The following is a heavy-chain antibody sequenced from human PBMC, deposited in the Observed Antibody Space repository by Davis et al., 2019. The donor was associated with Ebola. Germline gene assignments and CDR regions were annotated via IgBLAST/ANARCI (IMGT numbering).Heavy chain of an antibody. D-gene: IGHD3-22*01. Sequence: SGPPLVIPTQTLTLTCSFSGFPLRTSDTIVGWVRQPPEESLELLGLIYWNDVTSSTPSLENRVTITKDTSGNRVVLTMINMAPVDTATYYGAHAGRHCQYAVGYWYYFDYWGQGALVTVSS. V-gene: IGHV2-5*01. CDR2: IYWNDVT. J-gene: IGHJ4*02. CDR3: AHAGRHCQYAVGYWYYFDY. CDR1: GFPLRTSDTI.